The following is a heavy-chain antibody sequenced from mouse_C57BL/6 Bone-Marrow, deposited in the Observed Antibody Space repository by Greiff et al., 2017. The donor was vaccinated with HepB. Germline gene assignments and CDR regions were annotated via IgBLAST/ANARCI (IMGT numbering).Heavy chain of an antibody. J-gene: IGHJ2*01. V-gene: IGHV5-15*01. CDR1: GFTFSDYG. Sequence: EVKLMESGGGLVQPGGSLKLSCAASGFTFSDYGMAWVRQAPRKGPEWVAFISNLAYSIYYADTVTGRFTISRENAKNTLYLEMSSLRSEDTAMYYCARLGTGAPYYFDYWGQGTTLTVSS. D-gene: IGHD4-1*01. CDR3: ARLGTGAPYYFDY. CDR2: ISNLAYSI.